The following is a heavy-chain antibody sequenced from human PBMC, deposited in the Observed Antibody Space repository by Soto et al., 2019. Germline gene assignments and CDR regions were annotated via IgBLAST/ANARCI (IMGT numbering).Heavy chain of an antibody. CDR1: DDSISTYY. J-gene: IGHJ6*02. Sequence: SETLSLTCTVSDDSISTYYWNWIRQPPGKGLEWIGSIHANRNTHSSPSLKSRVTISIDTSNNQVSLKLIAVTAADTAVYYCARAFVPNYYYYCLDVWGQGTSVTVSS. CDR2: IHANRNT. V-gene: IGHV4-59*01. CDR3: ARAFVPNYYYYCLDV. D-gene: IGHD2-21*01.